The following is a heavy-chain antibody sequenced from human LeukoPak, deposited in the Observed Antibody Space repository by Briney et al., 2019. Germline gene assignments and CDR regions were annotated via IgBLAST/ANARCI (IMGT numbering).Heavy chain of an antibody. V-gene: IGHV3-23*01. D-gene: IGHD3-10*01. CDR3: AKGEGTGKGLRF. Sequence: QAGGSLRLSCAASGFTFSSYGMSWVRQAPGKGLEWVSAISGSGGSPYYADSVKGRFTISRDNSKNTLYLQMNSLRAEDTALYYCAKGEGTGKGLRFWGQGTLVTVSS. CDR2: ISGSGGSP. CDR1: GFTFSSYG. J-gene: IGHJ4*02.